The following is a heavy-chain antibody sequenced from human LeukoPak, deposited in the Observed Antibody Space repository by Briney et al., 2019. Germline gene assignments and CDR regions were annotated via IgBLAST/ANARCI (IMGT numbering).Heavy chain of an antibody. V-gene: IGHV3-21*04. CDR3: ASRRIQLWSSFDY. D-gene: IGHD5-18*01. CDR1: GFTFSSYS. CDR2: ISSSSSYI. Sequence: PGGSLRLSCAASGFTFSSYSMNWVRQAPGKGLEWVSSISSSSSYIYYADSVKGRFTISRDNAKNSLYLQMNSLRAEDTAVYYCASRRIQLWSSFDYWGQGTLVTVSS. J-gene: IGHJ4*02.